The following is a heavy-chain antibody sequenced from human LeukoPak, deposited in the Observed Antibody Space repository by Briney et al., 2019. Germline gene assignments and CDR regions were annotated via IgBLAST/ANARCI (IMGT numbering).Heavy chain of an antibody. D-gene: IGHD2-2*01. CDR3: AKEYCSSTSCLSYYYYYYGMDV. CDR1: GFTFSSYG. CDR2: ISYDGSNK. Sequence: GRSLRLSCAASGFTFSSYGMHWVRQAPGKGLEWVAVISYDGSNKYYADSVKGRFTISRDNSKNTLYQQMNSLRAEDTAVYYCAKEYCSSTSCLSYYYYYYGMDVWGQGTTVTVSS. V-gene: IGHV3-30*18. J-gene: IGHJ6*02.